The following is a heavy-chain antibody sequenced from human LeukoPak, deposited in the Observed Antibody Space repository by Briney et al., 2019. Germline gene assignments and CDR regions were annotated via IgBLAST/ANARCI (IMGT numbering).Heavy chain of an antibody. CDR2: IYYSGST. CDR3: ASGFYDFWSGYFSPNYYYYMDV. J-gene: IGHJ6*03. CDR1: GGSISSYY. D-gene: IGHD3-3*01. V-gene: IGHV4-59*01. Sequence: SETLSLTCTVSGGSISSYYWSWIRQPPGKGLEWIGYIYYSGSTNYNPSLKSRVTISVDTSKNQFSLKLSSVTAADTDVYYCASGFYDFWSGYFSPNYYYYMDVWGKGTTVTVPS.